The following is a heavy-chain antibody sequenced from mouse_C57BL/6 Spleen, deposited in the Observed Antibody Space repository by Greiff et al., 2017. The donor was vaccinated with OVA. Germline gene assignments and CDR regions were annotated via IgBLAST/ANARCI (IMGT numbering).Heavy chain of an antibody. CDR2: FYPGSGSI. J-gene: IGHJ1*03. CDR3: ARHEDGNGYDYWYFDV. Sequence: QVQLQQSGAELVKPGASVKLSCKASGYTFTEYTIHWVKQRSGQGLEWIGWFYPGSGSINYNEKFKDKATLTADKSSSTVYMELSRLTSEDSAVYFCARHEDGNGYDYWYFDVWGTGTTFTVSS. V-gene: IGHV1-62-2*01. D-gene: IGHD2-2*01. CDR1: GYTFTEYT.